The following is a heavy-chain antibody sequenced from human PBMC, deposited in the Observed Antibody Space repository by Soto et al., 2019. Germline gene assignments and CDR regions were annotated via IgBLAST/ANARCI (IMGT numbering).Heavy chain of an antibody. CDR1: GYTFTGYG. J-gene: IGHJ6*04. CDR3: ARDVPTFGEVRWWYYYGLAV. D-gene: IGHD3-3*01. Sequence: ASVKVSCKASGYTFTGYGISWVRQAPGQGLEWMAWISAYNGNTNYAKKVQGRVTVTTDTSTSTAYMELRSLRSDDTAVYYCARDVPTFGEVRWWYYYGLAVWGKGTTVPVSS. CDR2: ISAYNGNT. V-gene: IGHV1-18*01.